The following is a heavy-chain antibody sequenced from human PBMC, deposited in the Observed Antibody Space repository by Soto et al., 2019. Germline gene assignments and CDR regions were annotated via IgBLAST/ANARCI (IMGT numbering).Heavy chain of an antibody. CDR1: GFTFSSYA. J-gene: IGHJ6*02. D-gene: IGHD2-2*01. V-gene: IGHV3-30-3*01. Sequence: QVQLVESGGGVVQPGRSLRLSCAASGFTFSSYAMHWVRQAPGKELEWVAVISYDGSNKYYADSVKGRFTISRDNSKNTLYLQMNSLRAEDTAVYYCARVRVPAAISADYYYGMDVWGQGTTVTVSS. CDR2: ISYDGSNK. CDR3: ARVRVPAAISADYYYGMDV.